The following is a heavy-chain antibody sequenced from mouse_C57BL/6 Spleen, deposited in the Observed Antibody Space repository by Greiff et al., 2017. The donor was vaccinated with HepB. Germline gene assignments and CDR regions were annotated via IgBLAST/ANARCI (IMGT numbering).Heavy chain of an antibody. CDR3: ARRNYGSPLDV. J-gene: IGHJ1*03. V-gene: IGHV1-55*01. CDR2: IYPGSGST. D-gene: IGHD1-1*01. CDR1: GYTFTSYW. Sequence: VKLQQPGAELVKPGASVKMSCKASGYTFTSYWITWVKQRPGQGLEWIGDIYPGSGSTNYNEKFKSKATLTVDTSSSTAYMQLSSLTSEDSAVYYCARRNYGSPLDVWGTGTTVTVSS.